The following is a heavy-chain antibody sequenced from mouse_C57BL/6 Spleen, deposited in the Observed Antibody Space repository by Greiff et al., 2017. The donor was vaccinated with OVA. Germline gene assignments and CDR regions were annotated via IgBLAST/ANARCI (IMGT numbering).Heavy chain of an antibody. CDR3: ARRPSTVVAHFDY. D-gene: IGHD1-1*01. V-gene: IGHV5-6*02. CDR2: ISSGGSYT. Sequence: EVNVVESGGDLVKPGGSLKLSCAASGFTFSSYGMSWVRQTPDKRLEWVATISSGGSYTYYPDSVKGRFTISRDNAKNTLYLQMSSLKSEDTAMYYCARRPSTVVAHFDYWGLGTTLTVSS. CDR1: GFTFSSYG. J-gene: IGHJ2*01.